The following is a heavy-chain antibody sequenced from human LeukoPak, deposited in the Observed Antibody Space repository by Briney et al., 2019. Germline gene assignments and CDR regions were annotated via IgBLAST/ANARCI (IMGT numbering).Heavy chain of an antibody. CDR3: AREGETVTTHWFDP. CDR2: IIPILGTA. J-gene: IGHJ5*02. CDR1: GGTFSSYA. V-gene: IGHV1-69*01. D-gene: IGHD4-17*01. Sequence: SVKVSCKASGGTFSSYAISWVRQAPGQGLEWMGGIIPILGTANYAQKFQGRVTITADESTSTAYMELSSLRSEDTAVYYCAREGETVTTHWFDPWGQGTLVTVSS.